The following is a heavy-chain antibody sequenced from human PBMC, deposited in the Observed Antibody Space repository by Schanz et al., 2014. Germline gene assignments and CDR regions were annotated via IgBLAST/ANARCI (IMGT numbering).Heavy chain of an antibody. CDR1: GFTVSSNH. CDR3: AKDLLYGAPMPLNHLDY. J-gene: IGHJ4*02. CDR2: ISGSGGST. D-gene: IGHD2-2*01. Sequence: EVQLVESGGGLVKPGGSLRLSCAVSGFTVSSNHMSWVRQAPGKGLEWVSGISGSGGSTYYADSVKGRFTISRDNSKNTLYLQMNSLRAEDTAVYYCAKDLLYGAPMPLNHLDYWGQGTLVTVSS. V-gene: IGHV3-23*04.